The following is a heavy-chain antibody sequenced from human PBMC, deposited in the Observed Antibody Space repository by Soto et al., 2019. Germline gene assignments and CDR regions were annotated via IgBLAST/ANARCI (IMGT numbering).Heavy chain of an antibody. D-gene: IGHD2-15*01. V-gene: IGHV3-53*01. Sequence: EAQLVESGGGLIQPGGPLSLSCAASGFTVSSKYMNWVRQAPGKGLEWVSIIWSAGLTYYADSVKGRFTISRDISKNIVYLQMNSLRVEDSALYYCARELPPDVWGQGTLVTVSS. J-gene: IGHJ4*02. CDR1: GFTVSSKY. CDR3: ARELPPDV. CDR2: IWSAGLT.